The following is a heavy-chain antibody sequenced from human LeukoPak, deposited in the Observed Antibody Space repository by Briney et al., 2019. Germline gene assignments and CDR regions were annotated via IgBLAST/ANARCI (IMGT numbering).Heavy chain of an antibody. Sequence: ASVKVSCKASGYTFTSYYMHWVRQAPGQGLEWMGIINPSGGSTSYAQKFQGRVTMTRDTSTSTVYMELSSLRSEDTAVYYCVRSTVTTNWYFDLWGRGTLVTVSS. CDR3: VRSTVTTNWYFDL. J-gene: IGHJ2*01. D-gene: IGHD4-17*01. CDR1: GYTFTSYY. CDR2: INPSGGST. V-gene: IGHV1-46*01.